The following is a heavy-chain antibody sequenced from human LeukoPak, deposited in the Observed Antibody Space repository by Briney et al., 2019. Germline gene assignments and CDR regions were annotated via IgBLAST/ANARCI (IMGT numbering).Heavy chain of an antibody. V-gene: IGHV4-34*01. CDR1: GGSFSGYY. J-gene: IGHJ4*02. CDR3: ARVYRDYDFWSGYWESYFDF. D-gene: IGHD3-3*01. Sequence: SETLSLTCAVYGGSFSGYYWSWIRQPPGKGLEWIGEINHSGSTNYNPSLKSRVTISVDTSKNQFSLKLSSVTAADTAVYYCARVYRDYDFWSGYWESYFDFWGQGTLVTVSS. CDR2: INHSGST.